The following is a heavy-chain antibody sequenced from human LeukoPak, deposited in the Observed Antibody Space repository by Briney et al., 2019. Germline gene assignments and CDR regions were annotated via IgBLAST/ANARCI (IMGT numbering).Heavy chain of an antibody. Sequence: PSETLSLTCAVYGGSFSGYYWSWIRQAPGKGLGWIGEINHSGSTNYNPSLKSRVSISVDTSKNQFSLKLSSVTAADTAVYYCARGGNCYIPPPDYWGQGTLVTVSS. CDR1: GGSFSGYY. V-gene: IGHV4-34*01. CDR2: INHSGST. CDR3: ARGGNCYIPPPDY. J-gene: IGHJ4*02. D-gene: IGHD2-21*01.